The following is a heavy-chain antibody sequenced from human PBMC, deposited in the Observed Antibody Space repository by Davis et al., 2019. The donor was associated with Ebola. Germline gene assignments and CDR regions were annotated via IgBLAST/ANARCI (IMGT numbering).Heavy chain of an antibody. CDR3: ARAPGIAAAHFLDY. J-gene: IGHJ4*02. CDR2: ISGYNDNT. V-gene: IGHV1-18*04. D-gene: IGHD6-13*01. CDR1: GYSFKSYG. Sequence: ASVKVSCKTSGYSFKSYGITWVRQAPGQGLEWMGWISGYNDNTNYVQKVQGRITPTTDTSTGTAYMELRSLGSDDTAVYFCARAPGIAAAHFLDYWGQGTLVTVSS.